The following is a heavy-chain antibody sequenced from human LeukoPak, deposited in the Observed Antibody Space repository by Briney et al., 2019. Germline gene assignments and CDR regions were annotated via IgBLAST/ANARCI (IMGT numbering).Heavy chain of an antibody. CDR1: GFTFSSCG. V-gene: IGHV3-30*02. CDR3: AKDSVARNGIYDAFDI. CDR2: IRYDGSNK. D-gene: IGHD6-19*01. J-gene: IGHJ3*02. Sequence: SGGSLRLSCAASGFTFSSCGMHWVRQAPGKGLEWVAFIRYDGSNKYYADSVKGRFTISRDNSKNILYLQMDSLRVEDTAVYYCAKDSVARNGIYDAFDIWGQGTTVTVSS.